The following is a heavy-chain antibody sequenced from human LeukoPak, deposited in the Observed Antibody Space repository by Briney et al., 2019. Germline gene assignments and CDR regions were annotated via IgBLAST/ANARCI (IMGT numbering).Heavy chain of an antibody. CDR3: ARDLEGYGLGSYILDY. Sequence: GGSLRLSCAASGFTFSSYAMHWVRQAPGKGLEWVAVISYDGSNKYYADSVKGRFTISRDNSKNTLYLQMNSLRAEDTAVYYCARDLEGYGLGSYILDYWGQGTLVTVSS. J-gene: IGHJ4*02. D-gene: IGHD3-10*01. V-gene: IGHV3-30*04. CDR2: ISYDGSNK. CDR1: GFTFSSYA.